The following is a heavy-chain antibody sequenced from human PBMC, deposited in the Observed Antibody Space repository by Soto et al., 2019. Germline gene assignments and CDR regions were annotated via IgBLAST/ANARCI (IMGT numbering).Heavy chain of an antibody. CDR1: GFTFSDYA. CDR3: AKGGRQWLVPSDFSY. V-gene: IGHV3-30*18. Sequence: VQLVESGGGVVQPGRSLRLSCAASGFTFSDYAMHWVRQAPGKGLEWVAVVSHDGRNTHYADSVKGRFTISRDSSKNTVSMGMTSLRTEDTAVYYCAKGGRQWLVPSDFSYWGQGAMVTVSS. J-gene: IGHJ4*02. CDR2: VSHDGRNT. D-gene: IGHD6-19*01.